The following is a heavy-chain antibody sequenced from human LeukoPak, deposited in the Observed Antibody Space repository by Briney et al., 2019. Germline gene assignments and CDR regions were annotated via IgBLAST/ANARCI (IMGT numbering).Heavy chain of an antibody. CDR1: GFTFSSGA. Sequence: PGGSLRLSCAASGFTFSSGAMSWVRQAPGKGLEWVSGISCSGGSTYYADSVKGRFAISRDKSNNTLYLQMNSLRAADTAVYYCAKGGAIRAFDYWVQGTLVTVSS. J-gene: IGHJ4*02. CDR3: AKGGAIRAFDY. D-gene: IGHD2-2*01. CDR2: ISCSGGST. V-gene: IGHV3-23*01.